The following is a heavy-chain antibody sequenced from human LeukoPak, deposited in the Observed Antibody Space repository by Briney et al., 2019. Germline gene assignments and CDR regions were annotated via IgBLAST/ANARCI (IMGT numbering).Heavy chain of an antibody. CDR1: GFTFSSYA. V-gene: IGHV3-23*03. J-gene: IGHJ4*02. Sequence: GGSLRLSCAASGFTFSSYAMSWVRQAPGKGLEWVSVIYSGGSTYYADSVKGRFTISRDNSKNTLYLQMNSLRAEDTAVYYCAKDDSSAGNDYFDYWGQGTLVTVSS. D-gene: IGHD3-22*01. CDR2: IYSGGST. CDR3: AKDDSSAGNDYFDY.